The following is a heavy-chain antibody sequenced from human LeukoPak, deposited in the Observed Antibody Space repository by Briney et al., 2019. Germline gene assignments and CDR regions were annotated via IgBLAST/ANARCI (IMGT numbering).Heavy chain of an antibody. CDR3: AKDRAQQRVLDF. CDR1: GFTFSSYA. Sequence: GGSLRLSCAASGFTFSSYAMSWVRQAPGKGLEWVSAIIGSGSSTYYADSVKGRFTISRDNSKNTLFLQMNSLRAEDTAVYYCAKDRAQQRVLDFWGQGTLATVSS. CDR2: IIGSGSST. J-gene: IGHJ4*02. D-gene: IGHD6-13*01. V-gene: IGHV3-23*01.